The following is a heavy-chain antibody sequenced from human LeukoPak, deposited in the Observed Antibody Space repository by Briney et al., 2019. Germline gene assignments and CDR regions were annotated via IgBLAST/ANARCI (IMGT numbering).Heavy chain of an antibody. CDR1: GGTFSSYA. J-gene: IGHJ4*02. CDR3: ARVRLRFRVYYFDY. V-gene: IGHV1-69*04. D-gene: IGHD5-12*01. Sequence: SVKVSCKASGGTFSSYAISWVRQAPGQGLEWMGRIIPILGIANYAQKFQGRVTITADKSTSTAYMELSRLRSDDTAVYYCARVRLRFRVYYFDYWGQGTLVTVSS. CDR2: IIPILGIA.